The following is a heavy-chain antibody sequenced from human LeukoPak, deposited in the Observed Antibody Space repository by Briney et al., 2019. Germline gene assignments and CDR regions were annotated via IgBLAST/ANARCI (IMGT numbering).Heavy chain of an antibody. V-gene: IGHV3-64D*06. D-gene: IGHD1-26*01. J-gene: IGHJ2*01. Sequence: GGSLRLSCSASGFTFNRFYLHWVRQAPGKGLEFVSHISSNGATTYYADSVKGRFTISRDNSKNTLYLQMSSLRADDTAVYYCARGERELLSHYWYFDLWGRGTLVTVSS. CDR1: GFTFNRFY. CDR2: ISSNGATT. CDR3: ARGERELLSHYWYFDL.